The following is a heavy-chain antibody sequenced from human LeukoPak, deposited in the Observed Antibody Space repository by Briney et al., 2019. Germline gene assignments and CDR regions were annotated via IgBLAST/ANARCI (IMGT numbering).Heavy chain of an antibody. D-gene: IGHD4-11*01. J-gene: IGHJ4*02. Sequence: GRSLRLSCAASGFYFSSYGMHWVRQAPGKGLEWVAIISYDGSNKYYTDSVKGRFTISRDNSKNTVYLQMNSPRAEDTAVYYCARDPKKYSNGLDYWGQGTLVTVSS. V-gene: IGHV3-30*03. CDR3: ARDPKKYSNGLDY. CDR2: ISYDGSNK. CDR1: GFYFSSYG.